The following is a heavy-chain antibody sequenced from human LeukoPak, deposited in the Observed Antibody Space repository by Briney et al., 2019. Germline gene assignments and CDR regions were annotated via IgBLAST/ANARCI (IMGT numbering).Heavy chain of an antibody. CDR3: ARGPTTVIKDAFDI. CDR2: IYTSGST. V-gene: IGHV4-4*07. Sequence: PSETLSLTCTVSGGSISSYYWSWIRQPAGKGLEWIGRIYTSGSTNYNPSLKSRVTMSVDTSKNQFSLKLSSVTAADTAVYYCARGPTTVIKDAFDIWGQGTMVTVSS. D-gene: IGHD4-23*01. J-gene: IGHJ3*02. CDR1: GGSISSYY.